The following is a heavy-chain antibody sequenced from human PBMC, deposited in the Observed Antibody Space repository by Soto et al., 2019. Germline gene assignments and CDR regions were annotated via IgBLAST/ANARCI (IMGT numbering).Heavy chain of an antibody. CDR3: ASGRIAAAGSPADY. D-gene: IGHD6-13*01. J-gene: IGHJ4*02. Sequence: GGSLRLSCVASGFTFSSYAMHWVRQAPGKGLEWVAVISYDGSNKYYADSVKGRFAISRDNSKNTLYLQMNSLRAEDTAVYYCASGRIAAAGSPADYWGQGTLVTVSS. CDR1: GFTFSSYA. V-gene: IGHV3-30*09. CDR2: ISYDGSNK.